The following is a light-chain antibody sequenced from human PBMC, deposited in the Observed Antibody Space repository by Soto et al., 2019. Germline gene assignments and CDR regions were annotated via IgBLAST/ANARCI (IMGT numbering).Light chain of an antibody. CDR2: EVN. CDR1: SSDLGSYNL. V-gene: IGLV2-23*02. Sequence: QSALTQPASVSGSPGQSLTISCTGTSSDLGSYNLVSWYQQHPGKAPKLMIYEVNKRPSVVSNRFSASKSGNTASLTISGLQAEDEADYYCCSYAGSSTSWVFGGGTKVTVL. J-gene: IGLJ3*02. CDR3: CSYAGSSTSWV.